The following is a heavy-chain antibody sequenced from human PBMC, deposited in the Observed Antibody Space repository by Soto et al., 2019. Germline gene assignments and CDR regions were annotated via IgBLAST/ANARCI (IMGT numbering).Heavy chain of an antibody. CDR3: VREDRVPSLYYYYYYGMDV. Sequence: GGSLRLSCAASGFTFSSYAMHWVRQAPGKGLEWVAVISYDGSNKYYADSVKGRFTISRDNSKNTLYLQMNSLRAEDTAVYYCVREDRVPSLYYYYYYGMDVWGQGTTVTVSS. CDR1: GFTFSSYA. CDR2: ISYDGSNK. J-gene: IGHJ6*02. D-gene: IGHD2-2*01. V-gene: IGHV3-30-3*01.